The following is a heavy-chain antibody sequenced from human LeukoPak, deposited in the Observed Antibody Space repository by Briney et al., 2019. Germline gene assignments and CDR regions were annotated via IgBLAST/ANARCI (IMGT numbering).Heavy chain of an antibody. CDR1: GFIFYTAW. Sequence: GGSLRLSCATSGFIFYTAWMSWVRQAPGKGLEWVGHIKSKSDGGTIEYPAPVKGRFTISRDDSKNTLYLQMNSLKTEDTAVYYCVTEGYCSGGSCYYYWGQGTLVTVSS. J-gene: IGHJ4*02. CDR3: VTEGYCSGGSCYYY. V-gene: IGHV3-15*01. CDR2: IKSKSDGGTI. D-gene: IGHD2-15*01.